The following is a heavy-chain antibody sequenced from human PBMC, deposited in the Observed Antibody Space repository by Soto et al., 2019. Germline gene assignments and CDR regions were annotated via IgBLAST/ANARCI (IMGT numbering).Heavy chain of an antibody. CDR3: ARDSRTTHGMDV. CDR1: GFTVSSNY. V-gene: IGHV3-66*01. Sequence: GGSLRLSCAASGFTVSSNYMSWVRQAPGKGLEWVSVIYSGGSTYYADSVKGRFTISRDNSKNTLYLQMNSLRAEDTAVYYCARDSRTTHGMDVWGQGTTVTVSS. D-gene: IGHD1-7*01. J-gene: IGHJ6*02. CDR2: IYSGGST.